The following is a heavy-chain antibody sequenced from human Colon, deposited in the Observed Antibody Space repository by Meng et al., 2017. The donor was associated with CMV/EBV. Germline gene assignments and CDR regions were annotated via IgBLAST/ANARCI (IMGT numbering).Heavy chain of an antibody. D-gene: IGHD1-26*01. V-gene: IGHV4-39*01. Sequence: SETLSLTCTVSGGSISSSSHYWGWIRQPPGKGLEWIGSIYYSGSTYYNPSLKSRVSISVDTSKNQFSLKLSSVTAADTAVYYCARRGVGATNYQVDYWGQGTLVTVSS. J-gene: IGHJ4*02. CDR1: GGSISSSSHY. CDR2: IYYSGST. CDR3: ARRGVGATNYQVDY.